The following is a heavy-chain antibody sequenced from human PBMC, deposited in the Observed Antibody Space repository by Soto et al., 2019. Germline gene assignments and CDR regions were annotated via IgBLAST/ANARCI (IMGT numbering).Heavy chain of an antibody. CDR2: IYSNGNT. J-gene: IGHJ4*02. Sequence: PSETLSITCTVSGGYISSYYWSWIRQPAGKGLEWIGRIYSNGNTNYNPSLKSRVTMSIDTSKNQFSLKLTSVTAADTAVYYCARGGSSSGFDYWGLGTLVTVSS. CDR3: ARGGSSSGFDY. V-gene: IGHV4-4*07. CDR1: GGYISSYY. D-gene: IGHD6-6*01.